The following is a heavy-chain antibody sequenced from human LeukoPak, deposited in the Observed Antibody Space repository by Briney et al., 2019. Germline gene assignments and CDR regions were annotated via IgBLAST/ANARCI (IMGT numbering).Heavy chain of an antibody. CDR2: ISSSGSTI. CDR3: ASDRVPARSGWYLFDY. V-gene: IGHV3-48*03. CDR1: GFTLSSYE. D-gene: IGHD6-19*01. J-gene: IGHJ4*02. Sequence: GGSLRLSCAASGFTLSSYEMYWVRQAPGKGLEWISYISSSGSTIYYADSVKGRFTISRDNSKSALYLQMNSLRVEDTAVYYCASDRVPARSGWYLFDYWGQGTLVTVSS.